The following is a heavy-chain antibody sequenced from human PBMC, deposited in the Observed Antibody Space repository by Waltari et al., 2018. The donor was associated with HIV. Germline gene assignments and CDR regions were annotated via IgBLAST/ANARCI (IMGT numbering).Heavy chain of an antibody. V-gene: IGHV4-31*02. Sequence: QVQLQESGPGLVKPSQTPSLSCIVSDASINSDNYYWAWIRQHPERGLECIGFVYYRGSTFSNPSFKSRATISVDTSKNQFSLKLTSMTAADTAVYYCARVVYWYFDLWGRGTLVTVSS. J-gene: IGHJ2*01. CDR3: ARVVYWYFDL. CDR1: DASINSDNYY. CDR2: VYYRGST.